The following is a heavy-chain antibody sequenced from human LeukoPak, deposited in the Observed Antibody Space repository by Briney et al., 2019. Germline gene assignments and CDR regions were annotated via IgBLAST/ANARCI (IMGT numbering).Heavy chain of an antibody. D-gene: IGHD6-19*01. J-gene: IGHJ4*02. Sequence: GRSLRLSCAASGFTFSSYAMHWVRQAPGKGLEWVAVISYDGSNKYYADSVKGRFTISRDNSKNTLYLQMNSLRAEDTAVYYCARAPVSAYSSGWYVGGYWGQGTLVTVSS. CDR2: ISYDGSNK. CDR3: ARAPVSAYSSGWYVGGY. CDR1: GFTFSSYA. V-gene: IGHV3-30-3*01.